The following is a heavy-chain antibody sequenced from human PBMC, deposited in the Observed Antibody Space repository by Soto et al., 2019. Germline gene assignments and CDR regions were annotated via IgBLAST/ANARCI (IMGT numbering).Heavy chain of an antibody. CDR3: ARGSAYSDYDLEY. V-gene: IGHV3-23*01. D-gene: IGHD4-17*01. Sequence: GGTLRLSCAASGFTFSSYDMTWVRQAPGKGLEWVSGVSGTGGSAYYADSVKGRFTISRDKSTNTLYLHMNSLRAEDTAVYYCARGSAYSDYDLEYWGQGTLGTVSS. CDR2: VSGTGGSA. J-gene: IGHJ4*02. CDR1: GFTFSSYD.